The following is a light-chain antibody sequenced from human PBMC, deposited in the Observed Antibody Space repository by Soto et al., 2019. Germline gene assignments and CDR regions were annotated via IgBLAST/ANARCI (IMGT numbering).Light chain of an antibody. CDR3: SSFRSVTTL. V-gene: IGLV2-14*01. Sequence: QSVLTQPAPVSGSPGQSITISCTGTSSDIGGYNFVSWYHQHPGKAPKLMIYEVSNRPSGVSDRFSGSKSGNTASLTISGLQAEDEADYYCSSFRSVTTLFGTETKVAVL. CDR1: SSDIGGYNF. CDR2: EVS. J-gene: IGLJ1*01.